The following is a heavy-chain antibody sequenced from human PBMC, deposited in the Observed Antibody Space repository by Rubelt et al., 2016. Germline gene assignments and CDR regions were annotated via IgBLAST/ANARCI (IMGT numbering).Heavy chain of an antibody. D-gene: IGHD4/OR15-4a*01. CDR3: ARGDLTWYFDL. CDR1: EFRFSNYW. J-gene: IGHJ2*01. V-gene: IGHV3-7*01. Sequence: EVQLVESGGGLVQPGGSLRLSCSASEFRFSNYWMSWVRQAPGKGLEWVANMKQAGGEMHYVDSVKGRFTTSRDNAKNSLYPQMNSLGVEDTAVYYCARGDLTWYFDLWGRGTPVTVSS. CDR2: MKQAGGEM.